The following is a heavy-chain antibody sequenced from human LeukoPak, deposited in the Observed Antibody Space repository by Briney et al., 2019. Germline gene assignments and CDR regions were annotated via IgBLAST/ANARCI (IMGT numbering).Heavy chain of an antibody. D-gene: IGHD3-10*01. CDR2: IYHTGST. J-gene: IGHJ4*02. CDR1: GGSISSGLYS. Sequence: SETLSLTCDVSGGSISSGLYSWSWLRQPLGKGLEWIGYIYHTGSTNYNPSLKSRVTISVDTSKNQFSLKLSSVTAADTAVYYCARGRVGDYWGQGTLVTVSS. CDR3: ARGRVGDY. V-gene: IGHV4-30-2*01.